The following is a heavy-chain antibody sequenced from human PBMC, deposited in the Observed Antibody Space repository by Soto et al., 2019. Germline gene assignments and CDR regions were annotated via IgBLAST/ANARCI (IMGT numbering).Heavy chain of an antibody. CDR1: GFTFSSYA. J-gene: IGHJ4*02. Sequence: QVQLVESGGGVVQPGRSLRLSCAASGFTFSSYALHWVRQAPGKGLEWVAVISYDGRNTYSADSVKGRFTISRDNSKNTLYLQMNSLRLEDTAVYYCARDGLLGYFDYWGQGTLVTVSS. CDR3: ARDGLLGYFDY. CDR2: ISYDGRNT. V-gene: IGHV3-30-3*01. D-gene: IGHD2-15*01.